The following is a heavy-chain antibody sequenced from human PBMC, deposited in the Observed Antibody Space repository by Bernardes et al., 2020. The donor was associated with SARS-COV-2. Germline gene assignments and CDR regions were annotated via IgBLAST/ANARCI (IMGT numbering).Heavy chain of an antibody. Sequence: SKTLSLTCTVSGGSISSFYWSWIRQSPGKGLECIGYIHYSGRTNHNPSLKSRVNISVDTSKNQFSLKLSSVTAADTDVDYCARDSSTPPNWYSWGQGTLATVSS. CDR3: ARDSSTPPNWYS. CDR2: IHYSGRT. CDR1: GGSISSFY. J-gene: IGHJ5*02. D-gene: IGHD6-13*01. V-gene: IGHV4-59*01.